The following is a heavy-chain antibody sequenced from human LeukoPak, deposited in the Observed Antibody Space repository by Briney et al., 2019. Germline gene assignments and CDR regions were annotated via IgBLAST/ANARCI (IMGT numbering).Heavy chain of an antibody. CDR3: ATDSI. V-gene: IGHV1-2*02. CDR1: GYTFIDYY. Sequence: ASVKVSCKASGYTFIDYYMHWVRQAPGQGLEWMGWINSNSGVTKYAQKFQGRVTMTTDTSISTVYMELSSLTSDDTAVYYRATDSIWGQGTMVTVSS. J-gene: IGHJ3*02. CDR2: INSNSGVT.